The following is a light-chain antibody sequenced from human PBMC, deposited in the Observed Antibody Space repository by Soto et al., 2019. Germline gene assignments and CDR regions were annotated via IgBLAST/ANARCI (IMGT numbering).Light chain of an antibody. CDR2: EVS. Sequence: QSVLTQPASVSGSPGQSVTISCIGTSGDVGGYNYVSWYQQHPGKAPKFMIYEVSNRPSGVSNRFSGSKSGNTASLTISGLQGEDEADYYCSSYTSSNTWVFGGGTKLTVL. CDR3: SSYTSSNTWV. J-gene: IGLJ3*02. V-gene: IGLV2-14*01. CDR1: SGDVGGYNY.